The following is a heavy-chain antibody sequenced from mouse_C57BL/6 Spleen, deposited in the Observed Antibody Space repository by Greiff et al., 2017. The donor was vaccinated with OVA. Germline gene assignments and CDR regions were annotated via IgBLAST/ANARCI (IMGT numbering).Heavy chain of an antibody. D-gene: IGHD1-1*01. CDR2: IYPGDGDT. CDR1: GYAFSSSW. Sequence: QVQLQQSGPELVKPGASVKISCKASGYAFSSSWMNWVKQRPGKGLEWIGRIYPGDGDTNYNGKFKGKATLTADKSSSTAYMQLSSLTSEDSAVYFCARSGYGSSPYYFDYWGQGTILTVSS. V-gene: IGHV1-82*01. J-gene: IGHJ2*01. CDR3: ARSGYGSSPYYFDY.